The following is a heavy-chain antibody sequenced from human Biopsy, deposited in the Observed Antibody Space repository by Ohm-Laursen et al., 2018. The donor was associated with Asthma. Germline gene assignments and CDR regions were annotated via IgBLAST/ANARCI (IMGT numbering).Heavy chain of an antibody. CDR3: ARSAETYSGFDSNYYGMDV. Sequence: ASVKVSCNASGYSFATNAMHWVRQAPGQRPEWMGWFNPGNGNAKVSEKFQGRVSITRDTSATTAYLEVSSLTSEDTAVYYCARSAETYSGFDSNYYGMDVWGQGTRVTVSS. J-gene: IGHJ6*02. CDR2: FNPGNGNA. D-gene: IGHD5-12*01. CDR1: GYSFATNA. V-gene: IGHV1-3*01.